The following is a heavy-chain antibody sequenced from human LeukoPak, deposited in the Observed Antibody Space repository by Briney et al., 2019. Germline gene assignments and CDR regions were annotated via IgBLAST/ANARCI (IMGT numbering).Heavy chain of an antibody. J-gene: IGHJ4*02. CDR2: IYYSGST. D-gene: IGHD6-19*01. CDR3: ARRRAVAGLFDY. V-gene: IGHV4-39*01. CDR1: GGSISSSSYY. Sequence: SETLSLTCTVSGGSISSSSYYWGWIRQPPGKGLEWIGSIYYSGSTYYNPSLKSRVTISVDTSKNQFSLKLSSVTAADTAVYYCARRRAVAGLFDYWGPGTLVTVSS.